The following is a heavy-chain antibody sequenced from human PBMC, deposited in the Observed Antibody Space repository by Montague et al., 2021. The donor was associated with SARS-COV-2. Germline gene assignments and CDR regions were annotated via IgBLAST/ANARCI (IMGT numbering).Heavy chain of an antibody. V-gene: IGHV3-30-3*01. J-gene: IGHJ4*02. D-gene: IGHD6-19*01. CDR1: GFTFSTYT. CDR2: ISYDENNE. CDR3: ARDNLERSSGWYDGFDY. Sequence: SLRLSCAASGFTFSTYTMHWARQAPGKGLEWVALISYDENNEYYADSVKGRFTISRDNSKNTLFLQMNSLRAEDTAVYYCARDNLERSSGWYDGFDYWGQGTLLAVSS.